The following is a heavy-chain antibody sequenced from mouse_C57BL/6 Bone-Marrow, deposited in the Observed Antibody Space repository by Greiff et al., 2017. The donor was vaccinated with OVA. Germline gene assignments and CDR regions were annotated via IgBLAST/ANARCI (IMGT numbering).Heavy chain of an antibody. J-gene: IGHJ3*01. V-gene: IGHV1-26*01. CDR3: ARNYYGSLPWFAY. D-gene: IGHD1-1*01. CDR1: GYTFTDYY. Sequence: EVQLQQSGPELVKPGASVKISCKASGYTFTDYYMNWVKQSHGKSLEWIGDINPNNGGTSYNQKFKGKATLTVDKSSSTAYMELRSLTSEDSAVYYCARNYYGSLPWFAYWGQGTLVTVSA. CDR2: INPNNGGT.